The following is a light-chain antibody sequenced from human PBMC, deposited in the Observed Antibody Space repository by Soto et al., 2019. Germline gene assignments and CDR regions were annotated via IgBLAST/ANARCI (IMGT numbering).Light chain of an antibody. J-gene: IGLJ2*01. CDR3: GSYAGSKNVI. V-gene: IGLV2-8*01. Sequence: QSALTQPPSASGSPGQSVTISCTGAANNIGGYNFVSWYQQHPGKAPKLIISEFRERPSGVPDRFSGSKSGNTASLTVSGLQAEDEADYYCGSYAGSKNVIFGGGTTLTVL. CDR1: ANNIGGYNF. CDR2: EFR.